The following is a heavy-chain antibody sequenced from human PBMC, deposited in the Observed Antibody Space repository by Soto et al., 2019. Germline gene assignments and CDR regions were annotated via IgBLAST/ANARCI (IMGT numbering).Heavy chain of an antibody. CDR3: ASPYYDFWSGYHRAVDLYYYYYMDV. V-gene: IGHV3-11*01. D-gene: IGHD3-3*01. Sequence: QVQLVESGGGLVKPGGSLRLSCAASGFTFSDYYMSWIRQAPGKGLEWVSYISSSGSTIYYADSVKGRLTISRDNAKNSLYLQMNSLRAEDRAVYYCASPYYDFWSGYHRAVDLYYYYYMDVWGKGTTVTVSS. CDR1: GFTFSDYY. J-gene: IGHJ6*03. CDR2: ISSSGSTI.